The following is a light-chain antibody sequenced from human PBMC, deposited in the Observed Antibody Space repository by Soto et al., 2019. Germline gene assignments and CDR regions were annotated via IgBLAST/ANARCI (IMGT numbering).Light chain of an antibody. Sequence: EIVLTQSPATLSLSPGERATLSCRASQSVSSYLAWYQQKPGQAPRLLIYDASNKATGIPARFSGSGSGTDFTLTISSLEAEDFADYYCQLPVGQGTKLEIK. CDR3: QLP. CDR1: QSVSSY. CDR2: DAS. J-gene: IGKJ2*01. V-gene: IGKV3-11*01.